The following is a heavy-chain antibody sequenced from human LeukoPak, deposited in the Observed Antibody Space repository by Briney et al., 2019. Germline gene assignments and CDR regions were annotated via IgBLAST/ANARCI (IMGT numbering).Heavy chain of an antibody. CDR2: ISTSGTNI. CDR1: GFTFSSYS. D-gene: IGHD3-10*01. J-gene: IGHJ4*02. V-gene: IGHV3-48*02. CDR3: ARDMNYGSGSYYYDY. Sequence: PGGSLRLSCAASGFTFSSYSMNWVRQAPGKGLEWVSYISTSGTNIYYADSVKGRFTISRDNAKNSLYLQMISLRDEDTAVYYCARDMNYGSGSYYYDYWGQETVVTVFS.